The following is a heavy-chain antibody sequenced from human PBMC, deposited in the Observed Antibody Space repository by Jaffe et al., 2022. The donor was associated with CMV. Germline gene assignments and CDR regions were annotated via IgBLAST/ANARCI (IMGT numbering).Heavy chain of an antibody. D-gene: IGHD2-2*01. CDR3: ARRDVVVPAARRHYYYYYMDV. V-gene: IGHV3-48*03. J-gene: IGHJ6*03. Sequence: EVQLVESGGGLVQPGGSLRLSCAASGFTFSSYEMNWVRQAPGKGLEWVSYISSSGSTIYYADSVKGRFTISRDNAKNSLYLQMNSLRAEDTAVYYCARRDVVVPAARRHYYYYYMDVWGKGTTVTVSS. CDR2: ISSSGSTI. CDR1: GFTFSSYE.